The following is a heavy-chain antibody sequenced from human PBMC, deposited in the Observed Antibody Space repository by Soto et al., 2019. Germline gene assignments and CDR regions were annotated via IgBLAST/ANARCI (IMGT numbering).Heavy chain of an antibody. CDR2: TYYRSKWYN. D-gene: IGHD3-3*01. J-gene: IGHJ4*02. Sequence: SQTLSLTCAISGDSVSSNSAAWNWIRQSLSRGLEWLGRTYYRSKWYNGYAVSVKSRITINPDTSKNQFSLQLNSVTPEDTAVYYCARTYDFWSGYYLYYFDYWGQGTLVTVSS. V-gene: IGHV6-1*01. CDR1: GDSVSSNSAA. CDR3: ARTYDFWSGYYLYYFDY.